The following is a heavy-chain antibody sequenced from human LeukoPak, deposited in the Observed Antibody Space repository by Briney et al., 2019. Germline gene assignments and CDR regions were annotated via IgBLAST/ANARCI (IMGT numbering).Heavy chain of an antibody. CDR2: IWYDGSNK. Sequence: TGGSLRLSCAASGFTFSRYGMHWVRQAPGKGLEWVAVIWYDGSNKYYADSVKGRFTISRDNAKNSLYLQMNSLRAEDTAVYYCARCSTMTTVTDYWGQGTLDTVSS. V-gene: IGHV3-33*01. CDR1: GFTFSRYG. J-gene: IGHJ4*02. D-gene: IGHD4-17*01. CDR3: ARCSTMTTVTDY.